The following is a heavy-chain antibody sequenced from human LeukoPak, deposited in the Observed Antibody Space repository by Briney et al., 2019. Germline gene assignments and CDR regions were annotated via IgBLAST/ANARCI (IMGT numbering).Heavy chain of an antibody. CDR1: GFIFSTYS. D-gene: IGHD2-21*02. V-gene: IGHV3-48*01. Sequence: GGSLRLSCAASGFIFSTYSMNWVRQAPGRGLGWVSYISGSSSTIYFADSVKGRFTISRENAKSSLLLQMNSLRAEDTAVYYCVRASHIVVVTGIPQGYYYYMDVWGKGTTVTVSS. CDR3: VRASHIVVVTGIPQGYYYYMDV. CDR2: ISGSSSTI. J-gene: IGHJ6*03.